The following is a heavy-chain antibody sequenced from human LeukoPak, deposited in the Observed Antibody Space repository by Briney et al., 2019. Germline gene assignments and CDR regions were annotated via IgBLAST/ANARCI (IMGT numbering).Heavy chain of an antibody. V-gene: IGHV4-34*01. J-gene: IGHJ4*02. CDR1: GGSFSGDF. Sequence: SETLSLTCAVYGGSFSGDFWSWLRQSPGKGLEWIGEIKHDGSTTYNPSLESRVTISVDTSKNQFSLKLSSVTAADTAVYYCARLFASGDYWGQGTLVTVSS. CDR2: IKHDGST. CDR3: ARLFASGDY.